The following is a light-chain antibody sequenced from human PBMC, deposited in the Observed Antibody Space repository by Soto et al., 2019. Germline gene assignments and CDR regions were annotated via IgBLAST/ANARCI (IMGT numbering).Light chain of an antibody. CDR2: GAS. CDR1: QSVSSN. Sequence: EIVMTQSPATLSVSPGERATLSCRASQSVSSNLAWYQQKPGQAPRLLIYGASTRATGIPARFSGSGSGTEFTFTISSLQSGDFAVYYCQQYNNWPYTFGQGTKLEIK. J-gene: IGKJ2*01. V-gene: IGKV3-15*01. CDR3: QQYNNWPYT.